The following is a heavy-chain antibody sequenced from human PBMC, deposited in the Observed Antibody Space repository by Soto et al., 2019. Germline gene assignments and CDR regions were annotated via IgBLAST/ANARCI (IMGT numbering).Heavy chain of an antibody. J-gene: IGHJ6*02. CDR1: GGTFSSYA. D-gene: IGHD6-13*01. CDR3: ARGIAAGSSYYYYGMDV. CDR2: IIPIFGTA. V-gene: IGHV1-69*13. Sequence: SVKVSCKASGGTFSSYAISWVRQAPGQGLEWMGGIIPIFGTANYAQKFQGRVTITADESTSTAYMELSSLRSEDTAVYYCARGIAAGSSYYYYGMDVWGQGTTVTVSS.